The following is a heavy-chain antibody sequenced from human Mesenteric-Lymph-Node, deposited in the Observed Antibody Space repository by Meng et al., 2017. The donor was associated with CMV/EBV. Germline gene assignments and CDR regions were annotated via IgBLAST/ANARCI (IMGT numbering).Heavy chain of an antibody. CDR2: IKQDGSEK. CDR3: AREYSSGWYGDWFDP. CDR1: GFTFSSYW. J-gene: IGHJ5*02. V-gene: IGHV3-7*01. D-gene: IGHD6-19*01. Sequence: GESLKISCAASGFTFSSYWMSWVRQAPGKGLEWVANIKQDGSEKYYVDSVKGRFTISRDNAKNSLYLQMNSQRAEDTAVYYCAREYSSGWYGDWFDPWGQGTLVTVSS.